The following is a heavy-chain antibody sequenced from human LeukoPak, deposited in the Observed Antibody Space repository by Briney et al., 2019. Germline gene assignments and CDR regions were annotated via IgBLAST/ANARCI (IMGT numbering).Heavy chain of an antibody. J-gene: IGHJ4*02. D-gene: IGHD3-10*01. CDR3: AKVLYYYGSGSSPL. CDR2: IYYSGST. V-gene: IGHV4-39*07. CDR1: GGSISISSYY. Sequence: PSETLSLTCTVSGGSISISSYYWGWIRQPPGKGLEWIGSIYYSGSTYYNPSLKSRVTISVDTSKKHFSLKLSSVTAADTAVYYCAKVLYYYGSGSSPLWGQGTLVTVSS.